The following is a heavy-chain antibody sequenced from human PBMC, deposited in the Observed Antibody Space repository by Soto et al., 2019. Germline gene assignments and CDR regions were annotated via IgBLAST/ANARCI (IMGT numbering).Heavy chain of an antibody. Sequence: SETLSLTCTVSGGSISSSSYYWGWIRQPPGKGLEWIGSIYYSGSTYYNPSLKSRVTISVDTSKNQFSLKLSSVTAADTAVYYCARLGIRAVVDYWGQGTLVTVSS. CDR2: IYYSGST. CDR1: GGSISSSSYY. V-gene: IGHV4-39*01. J-gene: IGHJ4*02. CDR3: ARLGIRAVVDY. D-gene: IGHD6-13*01.